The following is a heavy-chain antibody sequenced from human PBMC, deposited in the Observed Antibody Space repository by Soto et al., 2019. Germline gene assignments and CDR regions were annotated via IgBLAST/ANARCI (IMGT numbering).Heavy chain of an antibody. CDR3: AKDIGRSAYYGFGGFDI. D-gene: IGHD3-22*01. Sequence: PGGSLRLSCAASGFTFDDYAMHWVRQAPGKGLEWVSGISWDGENMGYADSVRGRFTISRDNAKNSLYLHMNSLRAEDTASYYCAKDIGRSAYYGFGGFDIWGQGTMVTVSS. CDR2: ISWDGENM. V-gene: IGHV3-9*01. J-gene: IGHJ3*02. CDR1: GFTFDDYA.